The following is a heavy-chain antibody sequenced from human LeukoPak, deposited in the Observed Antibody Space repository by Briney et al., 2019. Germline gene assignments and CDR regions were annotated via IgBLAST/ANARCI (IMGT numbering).Heavy chain of an antibody. CDR3: ARGLGP. CDR1: GGSISSSNYY. Sequence: SETLSLTCTVSGGSISSSNYYWGWIRQPPGKGLEWIGEINHSGSTNYNPSLKSRVTISVDTSKNQFSLKLSSVTAADTAVYYCARGLGPWGQGTLVTVSS. D-gene: IGHD5-12*01. V-gene: IGHV4-39*07. J-gene: IGHJ5*02. CDR2: INHSGST.